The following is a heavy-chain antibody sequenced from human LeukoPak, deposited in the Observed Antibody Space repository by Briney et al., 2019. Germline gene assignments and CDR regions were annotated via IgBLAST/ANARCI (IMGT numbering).Heavy chain of an antibody. CDR3: ASQPISGSYYYYYGMDV. J-gene: IGHJ6*02. V-gene: IGHV1-69*04. Sequence: GASVKVSCKASGGTFSSYAISWVRQAPGQGLEWMGRIIPILGIANYAQKFQGRVTITADRSTSTAYMELSSLRSEDTAVYYCASQPISGSYYYYYGMDVWGQGTTVTVSS. CDR1: GGTFSSYA. D-gene: IGHD1-26*01. CDR2: IIPILGIA.